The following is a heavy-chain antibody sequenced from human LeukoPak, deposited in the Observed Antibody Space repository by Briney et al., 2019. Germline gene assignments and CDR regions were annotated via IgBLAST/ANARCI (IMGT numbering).Heavy chain of an antibody. CDR3: ARDSFNDFWSGYYRGGFDP. V-gene: IGHV3-21*01. CDR2: ISSSSSYI. J-gene: IGHJ5*02. D-gene: IGHD3-3*01. Sequence: GGSLRLSCAASGFTFSSYSINWVRQAPGKGLEWVSSISSSSSYIYYADSVKGRFTISRDNAKNSLYLQMNSLRAEDTAVYYCARDSFNDFWSGYYRGGFDPWGQGTLVTVSS. CDR1: GFTFSSYS.